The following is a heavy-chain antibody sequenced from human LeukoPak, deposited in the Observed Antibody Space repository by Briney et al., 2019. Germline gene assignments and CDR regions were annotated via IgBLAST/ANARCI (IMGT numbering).Heavy chain of an antibody. Sequence: PGGSLRLSCAASGFTFSSYSMNWVRQAPGKGLEWVSYISSSGSTIYYADSVKGRFTISRDNAKNSLYLQMNSLRAEDTAVYYCARGEGRYSLYGMDVWGQGTTVTVSS. V-gene: IGHV3-48*04. CDR3: ARGEGRYSLYGMDV. CDR2: ISSSGSTI. CDR1: GFTFSSYS. D-gene: IGHD5-18*01. J-gene: IGHJ6*02.